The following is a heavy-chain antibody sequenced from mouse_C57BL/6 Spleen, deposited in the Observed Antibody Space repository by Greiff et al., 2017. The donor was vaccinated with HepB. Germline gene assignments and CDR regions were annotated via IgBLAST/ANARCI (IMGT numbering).Heavy chain of an antibody. CDR3: TSEATTALFDY. J-gene: IGHJ2*01. V-gene: IGHV3-6*01. D-gene: IGHD1-1*01. CDR2: ISYDGSN. Sequence: EVKLMESGPGLVKPSQSLSLTCSVTGYSITSGYYWNWIRQFPGNKLEWMGYISYDGSNNYNPSLKNRISITRDTSKNQFFRKLNSVTAEDSATYYFTSEATTALFDYWGQGTTLTVSS. CDR1: GYSITSGYY.